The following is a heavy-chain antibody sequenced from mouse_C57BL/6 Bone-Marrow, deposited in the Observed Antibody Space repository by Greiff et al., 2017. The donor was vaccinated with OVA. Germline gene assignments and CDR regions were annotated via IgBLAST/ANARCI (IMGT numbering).Heavy chain of an antibody. D-gene: IGHD3-3*01. CDR1: GYTFTDYE. Sequence: VQLVESGAELVRPGASVTLSCKASGYTFTDYEMHWVKQTPVHGLEWIGAIDPGTGGTAYNQKFKGKAILTADKSSSTAYMELRSLTSEDSAVYYCTRGLGYFDDRGEGTTLPVSS. V-gene: IGHV1-15*01. CDR3: TRGLGYFDD. J-gene: IGHJ2*01. CDR2: IDPGTGGT.